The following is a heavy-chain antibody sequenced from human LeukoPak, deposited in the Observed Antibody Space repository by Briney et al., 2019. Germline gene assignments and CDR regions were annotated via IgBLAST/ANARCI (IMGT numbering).Heavy chain of an antibody. CDR1: GYRFTSSY. J-gene: IGHJ4*02. V-gene: IGHV1-2*02. CDR2: INPNSGGT. Sequence: ASVKVSCKASGYRFTSSYLHWVRQAPGQGLEWMGWINPNSGGTNYAQKFQGRVTMTRDTSISTAYMELSRLRSDDTAVYYCARDPTGWELPIDYWGQGTLVTVSS. D-gene: IGHD1-26*01. CDR3: ARDPTGWELPIDY.